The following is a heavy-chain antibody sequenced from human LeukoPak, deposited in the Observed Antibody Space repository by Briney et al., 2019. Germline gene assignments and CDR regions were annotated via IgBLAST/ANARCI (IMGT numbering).Heavy chain of an antibody. CDR2: INHSGST. CDR3: GANSYSSSAYFDI. J-gene: IGHJ3*02. CDR1: GGSFSGYY. V-gene: IGHV4-34*01. D-gene: IGHD6-6*01. Sequence: PSETLSLTCAVYGGSFSGYYWSWIRQPPGKGLEWIGEINHSGSTNYNPSLKSRVTISVDTSKNQFSLKLSFVTAADTAVYYCGANSYSSSAYFDIWGQGTMVTVSS.